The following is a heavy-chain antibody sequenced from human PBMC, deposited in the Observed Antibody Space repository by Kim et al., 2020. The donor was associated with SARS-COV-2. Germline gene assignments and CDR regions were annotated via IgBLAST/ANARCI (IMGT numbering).Heavy chain of an antibody. D-gene: IGHD4-17*01. CDR2: ISGSGGST. J-gene: IGHJ4*02. CDR3: AKDLKRTTVTMFDY. V-gene: IGHV3-23*01. Sequence: GGSLRLSCAASGFTFSSYAMSWVRQAPGKGLEWVSAISGSGGSTYYADSVKGRFTISRDNSTNTLYLQMNSLRAEDTAVYYCAKDLKRTTVTMFDYWGQGTLVTVSS. CDR1: GFTFSSYA.